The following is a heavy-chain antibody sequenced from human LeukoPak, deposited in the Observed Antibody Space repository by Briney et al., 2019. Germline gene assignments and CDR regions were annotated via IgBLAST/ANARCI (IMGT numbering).Heavy chain of an antibody. V-gene: IGHV3-23*01. D-gene: IGHD1-26*01. J-gene: IGHJ4*02. CDR3: ARDQEPRYSGSYLS. CDR1: GFTFSSYA. CDR2: IRGSGTST. Sequence: GGSLRLSCVASGFTFSSYAMSWVRQAPGKGLEWVSGIRGSGTSTYYADSVKGRFTISRDNAKNSLYLQMNSLRAGDTAVYYCARDQEPRYSGSYLSWGQGTLVTVSS.